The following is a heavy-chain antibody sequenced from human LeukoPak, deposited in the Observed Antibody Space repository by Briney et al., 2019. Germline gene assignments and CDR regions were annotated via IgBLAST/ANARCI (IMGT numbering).Heavy chain of an antibody. V-gene: IGHV3-7*01. CDR2: INEYGTAK. CDR1: GFTFTDYW. Sequence: GGSLRLSCEVSGFTFTDYWLTWVRQAPGKGLEWLATINEYGTAKYYVDSVKGRFTISRDNAKNSLYLQMNSLRAEDTAVYYCARIDSSGYYSYYFDYWGQGTLVTVSS. J-gene: IGHJ4*02. CDR3: ARIDSSGYYSYYFDY. D-gene: IGHD3-22*01.